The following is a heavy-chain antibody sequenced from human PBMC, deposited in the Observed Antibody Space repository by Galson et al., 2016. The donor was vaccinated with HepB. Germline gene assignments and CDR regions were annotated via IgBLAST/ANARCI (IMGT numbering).Heavy chain of an antibody. Sequence: SETLSLTCTVSGASISSSSYYWGWIRQPPGKGPEWIASISYSGSTTYYNPSLKSRVTISIDTSKNQFSLKLNSVTAADTAVYYCARVPASTRFDYWGQGTLVTVSS. V-gene: IGHV4-39*07. J-gene: IGHJ4*02. CDR1: GASISSSSYY. D-gene: IGHD3-3*02. CDR3: ARVPASTRFDY. CDR2: ISYSGSTT.